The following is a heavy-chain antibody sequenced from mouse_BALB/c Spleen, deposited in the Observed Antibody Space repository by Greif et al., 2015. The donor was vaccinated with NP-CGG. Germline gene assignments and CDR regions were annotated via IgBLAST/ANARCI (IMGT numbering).Heavy chain of an antibody. CDR3: ARSLYYYGSSLYYYAMDY. CDR2: VSSGGST. V-gene: IGHV5-6-5*01. Sequence: EVMLVESGGGLVKPGGSLKLSCAASGFTFSSYAMSWVRQTPEKRLEWVASVSSGGSTYYPDSVKGRFTISRDNARNILYLQMSSLRSEDTAMYYCARSLYYYGSSLYYYAMDYWGQGTSVTVSS. J-gene: IGHJ4*01. CDR1: GFTFSSYA. D-gene: IGHD1-1*01.